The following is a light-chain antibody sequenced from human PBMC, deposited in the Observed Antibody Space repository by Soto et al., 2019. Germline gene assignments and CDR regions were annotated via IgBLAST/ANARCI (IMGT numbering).Light chain of an antibody. V-gene: IGKV1-9*01. Sequence: DIQLTQSPSFLSASVGDRVTITCRASQGVINYLAWYQQKPGKAPKLLIYAASTLQSGVPSRFSGSGSGTDFTLTISSLQPEDFETYYCQQLNNYPLTYGGGTKVDIK. CDR3: QQLNNYPLT. J-gene: IGKJ4*01. CDR1: QGVINY. CDR2: AAS.